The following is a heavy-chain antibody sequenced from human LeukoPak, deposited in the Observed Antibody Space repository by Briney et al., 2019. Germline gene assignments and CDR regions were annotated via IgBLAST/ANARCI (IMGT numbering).Heavy chain of an antibody. Sequence: SETLSLTCTVSGGSISSYYWNWIRQPPGKGLEWIGYVYATGTTNYNPSLKTRATIPIDTSKNQLSLTLTSVTAADTAVYYCARVGSGGAWFDFWGQGTLVSVSS. CDR3: ARVGSGGAWFDF. V-gene: IGHV4-59*01. CDR2: VYATGTT. CDR1: GGSISSYY. D-gene: IGHD6-19*01. J-gene: IGHJ4*02.